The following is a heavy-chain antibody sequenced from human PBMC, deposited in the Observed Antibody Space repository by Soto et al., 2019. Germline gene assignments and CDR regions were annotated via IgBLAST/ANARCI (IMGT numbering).Heavy chain of an antibody. CDR1: VFTFSSYG. D-gene: IGHD6-19*01. V-gene: IGHV3-23*01. CDR3: AKDRGVLGGVAGILDF. J-gene: IGHJ4*02. CDR2: ISGSGRHT. Sequence: PGGSLRLSCASSVFTFSSYGMRWVRQVSGKGLEWVSGISGSGRHTYYADSVKGRFSISRENSKNTLYLQIDSLRADDTAVYYCAKDRGVLGGVAGILDFWGQGTLVTVSS.